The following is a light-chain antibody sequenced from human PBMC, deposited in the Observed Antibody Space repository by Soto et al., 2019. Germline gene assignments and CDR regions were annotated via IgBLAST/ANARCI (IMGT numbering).Light chain of an antibody. Sequence: EIVLTQSPATLSLSPGERATLSCRASQSVSSYLAWYQQKPGQAPRLLIYDASNRATGIPARFSGSGSGTDFTLTISSLQPEDFATYYCQQANSFPLTFGGGTTVDIK. V-gene: IGKV3-11*01. J-gene: IGKJ4*01. CDR2: DAS. CDR3: QQANSFPLT. CDR1: QSVSSY.